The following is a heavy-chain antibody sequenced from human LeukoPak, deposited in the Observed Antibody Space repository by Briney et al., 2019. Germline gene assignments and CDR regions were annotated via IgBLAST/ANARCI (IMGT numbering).Heavy chain of an antibody. CDR3: ARAAAARPSEYFQH. Sequence: SETLSLTCTVSGGSISNYYWSWIRQPPGKGLEWIGYIHYSGSTYYNPSLKSRVTISVDTSKNQFSLKLSSVTAADTAVYYCARAAAARPSEYFQHWGQGTLVTVSS. V-gene: IGHV4-59*12. D-gene: IGHD6-6*01. CDR2: IHYSGST. CDR1: GGSISNYY. J-gene: IGHJ1*01.